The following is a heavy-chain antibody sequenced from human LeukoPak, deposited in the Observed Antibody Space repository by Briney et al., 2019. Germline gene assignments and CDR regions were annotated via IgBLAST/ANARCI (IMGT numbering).Heavy chain of an antibody. D-gene: IGHD3-9*01. CDR2: INPNSGGT. CDR3: AREKSLLRYFDWVSFDY. J-gene: IGHJ4*02. V-gene: IGHV1-2*02. Sequence: GASVKVSCKASGYTFTSYGISWVRQAPGQGLEWMGWINPNSGGTNYAQKFQGRVTMTRDTSISTAYMELSRLRSDDTAVYYCAREKSLLRYFDWVSFDYWGQGTLVTVSS. CDR1: GYTFTSYG.